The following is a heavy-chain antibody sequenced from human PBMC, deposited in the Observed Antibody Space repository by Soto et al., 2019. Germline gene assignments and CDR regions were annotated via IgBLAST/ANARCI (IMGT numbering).Heavy chain of an antibody. D-gene: IGHD3-9*01. CDR1: GFTFSSYG. CDR2: IWYDGSNK. V-gene: IGHV3-33*01. J-gene: IGHJ4*02. CDR3: ARDVHILNGYYVPPVY. Sequence: QVQLVESGGGVVQPGRSLRLSCAASGFTFSSYGMHWVRQAPGKGLEWVAVIWYDGSNKYYADSVKGRFTISRDNSKNTLYLQMNSLRAEDTAVYYCARDVHILNGYYVPPVYWGQGTLVTVSS.